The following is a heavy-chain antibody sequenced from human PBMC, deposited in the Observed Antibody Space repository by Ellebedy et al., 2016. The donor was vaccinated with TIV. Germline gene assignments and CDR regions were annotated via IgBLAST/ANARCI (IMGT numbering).Heavy chain of an antibody. J-gene: IGHJ5*02. CDR2: ISVYNGNT. V-gene: IGHV1-18*01. Sequence: AASVKVSCKASGYTFTSYGISWVRQAPGQGLEWMGWISVYNGNTNYAQKIQGRVTMTTDTSTSTAYMELRSLRSDDTAVYYCARVAGRYWFDPWGQGTLVTVSS. CDR3: ARVAGRYWFDP. D-gene: IGHD3-9*01. CDR1: GYTFTSYG.